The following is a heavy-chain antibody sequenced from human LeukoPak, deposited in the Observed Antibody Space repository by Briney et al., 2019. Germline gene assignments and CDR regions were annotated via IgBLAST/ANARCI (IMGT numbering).Heavy chain of an antibody. Sequence: GGSLRLSCAASGFTLSSYWIHWVRQAPGKGLVWVSRTSGDGSNADYADSVKGRFTISRDNAKNTAYLQMNSLRVEDAAVYYCARSRNLDSWGQGTLVTVSS. CDR2: TSGDGSNA. CDR3: ARSRNLDS. J-gene: IGHJ4*02. D-gene: IGHD1-14*01. V-gene: IGHV3-74*01. CDR1: GFTLSSYW.